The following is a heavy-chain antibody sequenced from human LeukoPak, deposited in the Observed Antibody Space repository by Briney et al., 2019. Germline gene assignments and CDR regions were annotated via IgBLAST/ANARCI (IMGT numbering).Heavy chain of an antibody. Sequence: SETLSLTCTVSGGSISSYYWIWLRQSPGKGLEWIGYIFYIGSTNYNPSLKSRVTISVDTSKNQFSLKLSSVTAADTAVYYCARDDPSLKSGMDVWGQGTTVTVSS. CDR2: IFYIGST. J-gene: IGHJ6*02. CDR1: GGSISSYY. CDR3: ARDDPSLKSGMDV. V-gene: IGHV4-59*12.